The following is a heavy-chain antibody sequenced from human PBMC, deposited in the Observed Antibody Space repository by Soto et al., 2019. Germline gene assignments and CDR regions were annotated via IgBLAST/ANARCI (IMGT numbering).Heavy chain of an antibody. CDR3: AALYGDYLNNWFDP. D-gene: IGHD4-17*01. CDR1: GYTLTELS. Sequence: ASVKDSCKVSGYTLTELSMHCVRQAPGKGLEWMGGFDPEDGETIYAQKFQGRVTMTEDTSTDTAYMELSSLRSEDTAVYYCAALYGDYLNNWFDPWGQGTLVTVSS. CDR2: FDPEDGET. J-gene: IGHJ5*02. V-gene: IGHV1-24*01.